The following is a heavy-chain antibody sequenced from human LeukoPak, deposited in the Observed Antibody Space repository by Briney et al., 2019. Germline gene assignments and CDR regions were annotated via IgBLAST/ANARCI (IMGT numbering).Heavy chain of an antibody. J-gene: IGHJ4*02. CDR1: GFTFSSYS. CDR3: ARDYPGSWSLDY. V-gene: IGHV3-21*01. D-gene: IGHD6-13*01. Sequence: SGGSLRLSCAASGFTFSSYSMNWVRQAPGKGLEWVSSISSSSSYIYYADSVKGRFTISRDNAKNSLYLQMNSLRAEDTAVYYCARDYPGSWSLDYWGQGTLVTVSS. CDR2: ISSSSSYI.